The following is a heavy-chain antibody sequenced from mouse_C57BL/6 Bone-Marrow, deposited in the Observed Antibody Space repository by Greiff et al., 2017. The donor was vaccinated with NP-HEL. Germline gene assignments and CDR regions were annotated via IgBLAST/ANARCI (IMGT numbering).Heavy chain of an antibody. CDR3: ARDALHYYGSSPCGV. CDR1: GFTFSSYA. V-gene: IGHV5-4*01. J-gene: IGHJ1*03. Sequence: EVKLVESGGGLVKPGGSLKLSCAASGFTFSSYAMSWVRQTPEKRLEWVATISDGGSYTYYPDNVKGRFTISRDNAKNNLYLQMSHLKSEDTAMYYCARDALHYYGSSPCGVWGTGTTVTVSS. CDR2: ISDGGSYT. D-gene: IGHD1-1*01.